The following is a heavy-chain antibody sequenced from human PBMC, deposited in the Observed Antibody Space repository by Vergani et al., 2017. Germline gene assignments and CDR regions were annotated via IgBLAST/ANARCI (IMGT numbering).Heavy chain of an antibody. J-gene: IGHJ4*02. CDR3: ARGRSPPYYDFWSGYYTGGYDY. Sequence: QLQLQESGPGLVKPSETLSLTCTVSGGSISSSSYYWGWIRQPPGKGLEWIGEINHSGSTNYNPSLKSRVTISVDTSKNQFSLKLSSVTAADTAVYYCARGRSPPYYDFWSGYYTGGYDYWGQGTLVTVSS. V-gene: IGHV4-39*07. CDR1: GGSISSSSYY. D-gene: IGHD3-3*01. CDR2: INHSGST.